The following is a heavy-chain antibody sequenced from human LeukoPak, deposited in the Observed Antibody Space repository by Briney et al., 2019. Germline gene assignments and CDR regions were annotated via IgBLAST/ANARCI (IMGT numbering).Heavy chain of an antibody. J-gene: IGHJ5*02. D-gene: IGHD5-12*01. CDR3: AREEVALFDP. V-gene: IGHV1-69*05. CDR1: GGTFFSYA. Sequence: RASVKVSCKAPGGTFFSYAISWVRQAPGQGLEWMGGIIPIFGTANYAQKFQGRVTITTDESTSTAYMELSSLRSEDTAVYYCAREEVALFDPWGQGTLVTVSS. CDR2: IIPIFGTA.